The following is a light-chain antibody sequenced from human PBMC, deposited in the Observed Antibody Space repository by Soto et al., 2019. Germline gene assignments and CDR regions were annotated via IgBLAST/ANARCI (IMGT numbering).Light chain of an antibody. V-gene: IGKV3-20*01. CDR1: QSVNNNY. Sequence: EIVLTQSPGTLSLSPGERATLSCRASQSVNNNYLAWYQQKPGQAPRLLIYGASRRATGIPDRLSGSGSGTDSTLTISRLAPEDFAVYSCTQYGSSPLTFGGGTKVEIK. CDR3: TQYGSSPLT. J-gene: IGKJ4*01. CDR2: GAS.